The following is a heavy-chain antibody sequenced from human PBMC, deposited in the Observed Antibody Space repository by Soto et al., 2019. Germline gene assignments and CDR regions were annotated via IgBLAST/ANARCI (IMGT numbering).Heavy chain of an antibody. D-gene: IGHD3-9*01. CDR2: IYSGGST. CDR3: ARDARPQGGIYDILTGPNGAYYGMDV. V-gene: IGHV3-53*01. J-gene: IGHJ6*02. Sequence: GGSLRLSXAASGFTVSSNYMSWVRQAPGKGLEWVSVIYSGGSTYYADSVKGRFTISRDNSKNTLYLQMNSLRAEDTAVYYCARDARPQGGIYDILTGPNGAYYGMDVWGQGTTVTVSS. CDR1: GFTVSSNY.